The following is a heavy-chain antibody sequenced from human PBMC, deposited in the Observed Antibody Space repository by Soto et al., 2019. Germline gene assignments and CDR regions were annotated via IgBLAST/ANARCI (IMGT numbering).Heavy chain of an antibody. D-gene: IGHD6-13*01. Sequence: PGGSLRLSCAASGFSFGAYWMHWVRLDPGKGLVWIARINSDGRDTAYADSVKGRFTVSRDNAKNTLSLQMNNLRVEDTAVYYCARRGHQQPGGMDVWGQGITVTVSS. CDR2: INSDGRDT. CDR1: GFSFGAYW. V-gene: IGHV3-74*01. CDR3: ARRGHQQPGGMDV. J-gene: IGHJ6*02.